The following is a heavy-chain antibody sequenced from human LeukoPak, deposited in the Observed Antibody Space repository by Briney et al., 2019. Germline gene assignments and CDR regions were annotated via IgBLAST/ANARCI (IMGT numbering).Heavy chain of an antibody. CDR3: AREGTGSYMDV. V-gene: IGHV3-11*04. CDR2: ISRGGSTT. J-gene: IGHJ6*03. D-gene: IGHD1/OR15-1a*01. Sequence: GGSLRLSCAASGFTFSDYYMNWIRQALGKGLEWVSYISRGGSTTYYADSVKGRFTISRDNAKNTLYLQVNSLRVEDTAVYYCAREGTGSYMDVWGKGTTVTVSS. CDR1: GFTFSDYY.